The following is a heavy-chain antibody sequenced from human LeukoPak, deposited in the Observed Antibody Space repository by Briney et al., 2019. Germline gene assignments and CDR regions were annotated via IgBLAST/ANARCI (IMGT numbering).Heavy chain of an antibody. Sequence: ASVKVSCKVSGYTLTELSMHWVRQAPGQGLEWMGWISAYNGNTKYAQKIQGRVTMTIDTSTSTAYMELRSLRSDDTAVYYCARELAATDTMYLDYWGQGTLVTVSS. J-gene: IGHJ4*02. CDR3: ARELAATDTMYLDY. CDR1: GYTLTELS. D-gene: IGHD2-8*01. V-gene: IGHV1-18*01. CDR2: ISAYNGNT.